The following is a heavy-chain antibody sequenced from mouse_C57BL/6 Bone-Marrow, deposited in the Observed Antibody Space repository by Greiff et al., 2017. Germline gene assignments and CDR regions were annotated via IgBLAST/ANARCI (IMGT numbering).Heavy chain of an antibody. V-gene: IGHV1-81*01. J-gene: IGHJ3*01. CDR3: ARSGYSIHFGC. Sequence: QVQLQQSGAELARPGASVKMSCKASGYTFTSYGISWVKQRTGQGLEWIGEIYPRSGSTYYNEKFKGKATLTVDTSSSTAYMELRSLTSEDSAVYFCARSGYSIHFGCWGQGILVT. CDR2: IYPRSGST. CDR1: GYTFTSYG. D-gene: IGHD2-5*01.